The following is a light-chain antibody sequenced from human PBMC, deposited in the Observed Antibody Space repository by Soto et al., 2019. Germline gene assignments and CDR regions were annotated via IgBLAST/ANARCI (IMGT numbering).Light chain of an antibody. CDR2: GAS. V-gene: IGKV3-15*01. J-gene: IGKJ1*01. Sequence: ILMTQSPSTLSVSAGGRATLSCRARQSISDTLAWYQQKTGQAPRLLTHGASTRATGFPARFSGSGSGTDFTLTISSLQSEDFEVDYCQQYNNWPWTFGQGTKVDI. CDR3: QQYNNWPWT. CDR1: QSISDT.